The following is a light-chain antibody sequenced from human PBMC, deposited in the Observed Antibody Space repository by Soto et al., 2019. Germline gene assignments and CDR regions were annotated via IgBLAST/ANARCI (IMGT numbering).Light chain of an antibody. CDR2: KAS. CDR3: QHYNSYSEA. CDR1: QTISSW. J-gene: IGKJ1*01. V-gene: IGKV1-5*03. Sequence: DVQSTPSPSTLSGSVGDRVTITGRASQTISSWLAWYQQKPGKAPKLLIYKASTLKSGVPSRFSGSGSGTEFTLTISSLQPDDFATYYCQHYNSYSEAFGQGTKVDIK.